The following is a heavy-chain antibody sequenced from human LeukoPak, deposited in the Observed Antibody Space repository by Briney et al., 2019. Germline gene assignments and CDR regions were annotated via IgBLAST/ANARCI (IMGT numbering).Heavy chain of an antibody. V-gene: IGHV1-8*01. J-gene: IGHJ5*02. CDR1: GYTFTSYD. Sequence: GASVKVSCKASGYTFTSYDINWVRQATGQGLEWMGWMNPNSGNTGYAQKFQGRVTMTRNTSISTAYMELSSLRSEDTAVYYCARGKLRYSGHDLGASYWFDPWGQGTLVTVSS. CDR2: MNPNSGNT. D-gene: IGHD5-12*01. CDR3: ARGKLRYSGHDLGASYWFDP.